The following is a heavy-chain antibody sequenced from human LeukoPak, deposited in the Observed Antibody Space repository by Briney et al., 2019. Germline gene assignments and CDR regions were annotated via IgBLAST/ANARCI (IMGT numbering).Heavy chain of an antibody. V-gene: IGHV1-46*01. Sequence: ASVNVSCKASGGTFSSYAISWVRQAPGQGLEWMGIINPSGGSTSYAQKFQGRVTMTRDTSTSTVYMELSSLRSEDTAVYYCARDMGGVTTTWGQGTLVTVSS. CDR1: GGTFSSYA. CDR3: ARDMGGVTTT. J-gene: IGHJ5*02. D-gene: IGHD3-16*01. CDR2: INPSGGST.